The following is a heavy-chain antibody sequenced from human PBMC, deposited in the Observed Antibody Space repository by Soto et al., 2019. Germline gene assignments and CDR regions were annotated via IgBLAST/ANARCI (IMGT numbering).Heavy chain of an antibody. J-gene: IGHJ6*02. CDR3: GTPHDWPRYYGMDV. V-gene: IGHV3-53*02. Sequence: EVQLVETGGGLIQPGGSLRLSCAASGFTVSSNYMSWVRQAPGKGLEWVSVIYSGGSTYYADSVKGRFTISRDNSKNTLYLQMNSLRAEDTVVYYCGTPHDWPRYYGMDVWGQGTTVTVSS. D-gene: IGHD3-9*01. CDR1: GFTVSSNY. CDR2: IYSGGST.